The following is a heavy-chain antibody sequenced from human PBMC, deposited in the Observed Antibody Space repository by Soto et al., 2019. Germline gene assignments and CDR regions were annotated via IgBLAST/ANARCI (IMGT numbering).Heavy chain of an antibody. CDR1: GGSFSGYC. CDR3: AGYSNSWSKYAKH. J-gene: IGHJ1*01. CDR2: ICHGGGA. Sequence: VQLQQWGAGLLKPSETLSLTCAVYGGSFSGYCWSWIRQTPGERLEWVGDICHGGGANYNPSLKSRVSFSMDPSKNQFSLKLNSVMAADTAVYYCAGYSNSWSKYAKHWGRGSLVTVSS. D-gene: IGHD6-13*01. V-gene: IGHV4-34*01.